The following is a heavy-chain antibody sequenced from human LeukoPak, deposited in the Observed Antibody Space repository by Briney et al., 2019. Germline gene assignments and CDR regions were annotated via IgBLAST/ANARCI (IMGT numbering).Heavy chain of an antibody. CDR3: AREGTTVTTWGVVEYFQH. CDR1: GYTFTDYY. D-gene: IGHD4-17*01. Sequence: GASVKVSCKASGYTFTDYYMHWVRQAPGQGLEWMGWINPNSGGTYYGQNFQDRVTMTRDTSISTAYMELSRLRSDDTAVYYCAREGTTVTTWGVVEYFQHWSQGTLVTVSS. CDR2: INPNSGGT. J-gene: IGHJ1*01. V-gene: IGHV1-2*02.